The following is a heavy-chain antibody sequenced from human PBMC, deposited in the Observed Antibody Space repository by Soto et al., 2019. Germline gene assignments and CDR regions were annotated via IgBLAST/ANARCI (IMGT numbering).Heavy chain of an antibody. J-gene: IGHJ4*02. Sequence: GESLKISCKGSGYSFTNYWIGWVRQMPGKGLEWMGTIYLGDSDTRYSPSFQGRVTISADKSISAAYLQWGSLKASDTAMYYCARAAGYNYGYPPDYWGQGTLVTVSS. CDR1: GYSFTNYW. CDR3: ARAAGYNYGYPPDY. V-gene: IGHV5-51*01. CDR2: IYLGDSDT. D-gene: IGHD5-18*01.